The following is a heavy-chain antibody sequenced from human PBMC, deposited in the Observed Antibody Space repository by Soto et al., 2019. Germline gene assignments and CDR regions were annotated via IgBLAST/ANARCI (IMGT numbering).Heavy chain of an antibody. CDR2: ISGSGLVT. J-gene: IGHJ4*02. Sequence: AQLSESGGGLVRPGGSLRVPCAASGFGFGSYAMAWIRQAPGKGLEWVSSISGSGLVTYYADSVRGRFAVSRDNSGNTLFLQMNSLRAEDTAVYYCARTRGTHCSGGSCYYFDIWGRGTLVSV. D-gene: IGHD2-15*01. CDR3: ARTRGTHCSGGSCYYFDI. CDR1: GFGFGSYA. V-gene: IGHV3-23*01.